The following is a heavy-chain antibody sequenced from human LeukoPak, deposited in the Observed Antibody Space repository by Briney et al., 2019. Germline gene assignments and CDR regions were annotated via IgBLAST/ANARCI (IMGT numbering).Heavy chain of an antibody. J-gene: IGHJ5*02. V-gene: IGHV3-7*01. CDR2: IKPDGSAQ. D-gene: IGHD3-22*01. CDR1: GGSISSGDYY. CDR3: ANGGTYSSGP. Sequence: PSETLSLTCTVSGGSISSGDYYWSWIRQPPGKGLEWVATIKPDGSAQYYVDSVKGRFTISRDNAKNSLFLQINSLRAEDTAVYYCANGGTYSSGPWGQGTLVTVSS.